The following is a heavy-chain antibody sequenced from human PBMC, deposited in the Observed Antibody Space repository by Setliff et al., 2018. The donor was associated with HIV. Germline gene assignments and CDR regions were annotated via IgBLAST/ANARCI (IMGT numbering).Heavy chain of an antibody. V-gene: IGHV1-46*01. Sequence: GASVKVSCKTSGYSFTTYYIHWMRQAPGQGLEWVGLMYTSGGSTSYAQKFQGRVTMTRDTSTSTVYMELSSLRSEDTAVYYCARENEMDYWGQGTLVTVSS. D-gene: IGHD1-1*01. CDR3: ARENEMDY. J-gene: IGHJ4*02. CDR1: GYSFTTYY. CDR2: MYTSGGST.